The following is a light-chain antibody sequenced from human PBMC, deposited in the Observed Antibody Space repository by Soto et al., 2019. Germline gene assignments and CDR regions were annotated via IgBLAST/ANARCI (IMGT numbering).Light chain of an antibody. CDR3: TSCTSSSTYV. J-gene: IGLJ1*01. CDR2: DFS. CDR1: SSDVGGYKY. Sequence: QSVLTQPASVSGSPGQSIAISCTGTSSDVGGYKYVSWNQQHPGKAPKLMIYDFSNRPSGVFDRFSGSKSGNTASLTISGLQAEDEADYYCTSCTSSSTYVFGTGTKVTVL. V-gene: IGLV2-14*01.